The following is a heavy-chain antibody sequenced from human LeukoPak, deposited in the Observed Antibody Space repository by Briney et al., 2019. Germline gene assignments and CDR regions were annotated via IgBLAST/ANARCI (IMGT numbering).Heavy chain of an antibody. Sequence: GASVTVSCKASGYTFTGYYMHWVRQARGQGLEWMGWINPNSGGTNYAQKFQGRVTMTRDTSISTAYMELSRLRSDDTAVYYCARFRGGEIDYWGQGTLVTVSS. CDR3: ARFRGGEIDY. V-gene: IGHV1-2*02. D-gene: IGHD2-21*01. J-gene: IGHJ4*02. CDR2: INPNSGGT. CDR1: GYTFTGYY.